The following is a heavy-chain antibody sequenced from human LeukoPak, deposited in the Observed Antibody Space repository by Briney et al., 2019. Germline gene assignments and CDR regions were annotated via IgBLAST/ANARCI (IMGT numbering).Heavy chain of an antibody. CDR2: INHSGST. J-gene: IGHJ5*02. CDR1: GGSFSGYY. Sequence: PSETLSLTCAVYGGSFSGYYWSWTRQPPGKGLEWIGEINHSGSTNYNPSLKSRVTLSVDTSKNQFSLKLSSVTAADTAVYYCARGHAFVTMVRGVLYGWFDPWGQGTLVTVSS. CDR3: ARGHAFVTMVRGVLYGWFDP. D-gene: IGHD3-10*01. V-gene: IGHV4-34*01.